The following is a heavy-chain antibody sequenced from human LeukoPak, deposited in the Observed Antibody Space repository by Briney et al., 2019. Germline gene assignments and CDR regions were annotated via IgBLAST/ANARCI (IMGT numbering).Heavy chain of an antibody. V-gene: IGHV4-39*07. CDR3: ARSGYAIQEAFDI. Sequence: SETLSLTCTVSGGSISSSSYYWGWIRQPPGKGLEWIGSIYYSGSTYYNPSLKSRVTISVDTSKNQFSLKLSSVTAADTAVYYCARSGYAIQEAFDIWGQGTMVTVSS. CDR2: IYYSGST. D-gene: IGHD5-12*01. CDR1: GGSISSSSYY. J-gene: IGHJ3*02.